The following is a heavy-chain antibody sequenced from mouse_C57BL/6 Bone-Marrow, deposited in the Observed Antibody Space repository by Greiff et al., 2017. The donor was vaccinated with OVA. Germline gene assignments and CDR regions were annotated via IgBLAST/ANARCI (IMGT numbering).Heavy chain of an antibody. CDR2: IYPRSGTP. V-gene: IGHV1-81*01. D-gene: IGHD6-2*01. J-gene: IGHJ4*01. CDR1: GYTFTSYG. CDR3: ATSHLYCYAMYY. Sequence: VQLQQSGAELARPGASVKLSCKASGYTFTSYGISWVKQRPGKGLEWIGEIYPRSGTPSSNEKFKGKATLTVDKSYSTAYIELRSLTSDDAAVYFCATSHLYCYAMYYWGQGTSATVSS.